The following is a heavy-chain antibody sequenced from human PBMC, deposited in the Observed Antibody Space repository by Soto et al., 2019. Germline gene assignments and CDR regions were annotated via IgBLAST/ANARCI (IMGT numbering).Heavy chain of an antibody. Sequence: GWSLILSCAASGFTFSSYWMSWVRQAPGKGLEWVANINQDGSEKYYVDSVKGRFTISRDKAKNSLYLQMNSLRAEDKAVYYCAKTYYDFPSGYYFDYWGQGVLVTVSS. J-gene: IGHJ4*02. D-gene: IGHD3-3*01. CDR1: GFTFSSYW. V-gene: IGHV3-7*03. CDR3: AKTYYDFPSGYYFDY. CDR2: INQDGSEK.